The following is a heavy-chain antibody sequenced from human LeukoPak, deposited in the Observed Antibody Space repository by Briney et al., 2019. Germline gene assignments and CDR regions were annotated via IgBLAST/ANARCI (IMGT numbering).Heavy chain of an antibody. D-gene: IGHD6-6*01. CDR3: ARLVLRAARRWFDP. Sequence: SETLSLTCTVSGGSISSSSYYWGWIRQPPGKGLEWIGSIYYSGSTYYNPSLKSRVTISVDTSKNQFSLKLSSVTAADTAVYYCARLVLRAARRWFDPWGQGTLVTVSS. CDR1: GGSISSSSYY. V-gene: IGHV4-39*07. J-gene: IGHJ5*02. CDR2: IYYSGST.